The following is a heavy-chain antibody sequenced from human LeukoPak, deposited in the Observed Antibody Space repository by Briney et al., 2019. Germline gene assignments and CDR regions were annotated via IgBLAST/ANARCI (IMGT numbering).Heavy chain of an antibody. CDR3: AKDRLLNCRGDCYIFDY. D-gene: IGHD2-21*02. J-gene: IGHJ4*02. Sequence: GGSLRLSCAASGFTFSSYAIHWVRQAPGKGLEWVAVISFDGTDAFYADSVKGRFTISRDNSKNTLYLQMNSLRADDTAVYYCAKDRLLNCRGDCYIFDYWGQGTVVTVSS. V-gene: IGHV3-30*04. CDR1: GFTFSSYA. CDR2: ISFDGTDA.